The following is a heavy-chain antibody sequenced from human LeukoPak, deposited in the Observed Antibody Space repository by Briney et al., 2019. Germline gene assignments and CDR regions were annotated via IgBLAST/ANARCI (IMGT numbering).Heavy chain of an antibody. CDR3: AKVGIVVVVAASPHFDY. CDR2: ISGSGGST. D-gene: IGHD2-15*01. CDR1: GFTFSSYA. Sequence: GGSLRLSCAASGFTFSSYAMSWVRQAPGKGLEWVSAISGSGGSTYYADSVKGRFTISRDNSKNALYLQMNSLRAEDTAVYYCAKVGIVVVVAASPHFDYWGQGTLVTVSS. J-gene: IGHJ4*02. V-gene: IGHV3-23*01.